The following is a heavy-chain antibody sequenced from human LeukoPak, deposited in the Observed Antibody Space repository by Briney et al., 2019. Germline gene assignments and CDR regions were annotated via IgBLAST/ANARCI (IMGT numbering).Heavy chain of an antibody. CDR3: ARDSDFHGSDY. CDR1: GFTFSSYA. D-gene: IGHD2-21*02. Sequence: GSLRLSCAASGFTFSSYAMSWIRQPPGKGLEWIGSIYYSGSTYYNPSLKSRVTISVDTSKNQFSLKLSSVTAADTAVYYCARDSDFHGSDYWGQGTLVTVSS. J-gene: IGHJ4*02. V-gene: IGHV4-39*07. CDR2: IYYSGST.